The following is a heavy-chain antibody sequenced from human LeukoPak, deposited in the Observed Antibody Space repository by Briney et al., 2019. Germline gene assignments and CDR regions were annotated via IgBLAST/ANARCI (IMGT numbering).Heavy chain of an antibody. D-gene: IGHD3-22*01. CDR1: GGSISSSSYY. CDR2: IYYSGST. Sequence: PSETLSLTCTVSGGSISSSSYYWGWIRQPPGKGLEWIGSIYYSGSTYYNPSLKSRVTISVDTSKNQFSLKLSSVTAADTAVYYCARHRGLDYYDSSGYSFDYWGQGTLVTVSS. CDR3: ARHRGLDYYDSSGYSFDY. V-gene: IGHV4-39*01. J-gene: IGHJ4*02.